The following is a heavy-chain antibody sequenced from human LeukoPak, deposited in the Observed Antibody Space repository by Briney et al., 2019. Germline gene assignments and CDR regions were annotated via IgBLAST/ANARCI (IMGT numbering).Heavy chain of an antibody. CDR3: ARAVGVSSSWYQISGPSYFDY. CDR1: GYTFTSYD. D-gene: IGHD6-13*01. V-gene: IGHV1-8*01. J-gene: IGHJ4*02. Sequence: ASVKVSCKASGYTFTSYDINWVRQATGQGLEWMGWMNPNSGNTGYAQKFQGRVTMTRNTSISTAYMELSSLRSEDTAVYYCARAVGVSSSWYQISGPSYFDYWGQGTLVTVSS. CDR2: MNPNSGNT.